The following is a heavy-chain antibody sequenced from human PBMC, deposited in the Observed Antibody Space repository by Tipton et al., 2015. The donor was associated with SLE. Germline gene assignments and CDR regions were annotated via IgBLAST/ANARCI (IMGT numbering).Heavy chain of an antibody. Sequence: QLVQSGAEVKKPGASVKVSCKASGYTFTSYGISWVRQAPGQGLEWMGWISAYNGNTNYAQKLQGRVTMTTDTSTSTVYMELRSLRSDDTAVYYCARGGGDDSSGYYSHAFDIWGQGTMVTVSS. J-gene: IGHJ3*02. D-gene: IGHD3-22*01. CDR3: ARGGGDDSSGYYSHAFDI. CDR2: ISAYNGNT. V-gene: IGHV1-18*01. CDR1: GYTFTSYG.